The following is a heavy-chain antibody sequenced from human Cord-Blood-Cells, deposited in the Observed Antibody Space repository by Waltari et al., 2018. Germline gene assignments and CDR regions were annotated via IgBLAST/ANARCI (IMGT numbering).Heavy chain of an antibody. D-gene: IGHD6-6*01. V-gene: IGHV5-51*01. CDR3: ASRKQYSSSFDY. CDR2: ISPGYSDT. Sequence: EVQLVQSGAEVKKPGESLKISCKGSGYSFTSYWIGWVRQMHGKGLEWMGIISPGYSDTRSSPSFQGQVTISADKSISTAYLQGSSLKASDTAMYYCASRKQYSSSFDYWGQGTLVTVSS. J-gene: IGHJ4*02. CDR1: GYSFTSYW.